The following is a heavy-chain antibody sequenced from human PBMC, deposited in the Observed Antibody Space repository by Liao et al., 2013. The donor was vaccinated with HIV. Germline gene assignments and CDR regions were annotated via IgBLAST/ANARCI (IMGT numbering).Heavy chain of an antibody. D-gene: IGHD2-15*01. CDR2: IYYSGST. V-gene: IGHV4-30-4*08. J-gene: IGHJ3*02. Sequence: QVQLQESGPGLVKPSQTLSLTCTVSGGSISSGDYYWSWIRQPPGKGLEWIGYIYYSGSTYYNPSLKSRVTISVDTSKNQFSLKLSSVTAADTAVYYCARESYCSGGSCYPRDIWGQGTSGHRLF. CDR3: ARESYCSGGSCYPRDI. CDR1: GGSISSGDYY.